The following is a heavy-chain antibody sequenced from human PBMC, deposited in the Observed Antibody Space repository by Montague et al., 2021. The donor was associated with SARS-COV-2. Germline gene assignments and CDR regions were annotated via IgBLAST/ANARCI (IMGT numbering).Heavy chain of an antibody. CDR2: ISNGGRT. J-gene: IGHJ4*02. Sequence: SETLSLTCSVSGGSFDSDNFFWGWIRQPPGKRLEWIGVISNGGRTFDNPSLKSRVTISVHTSRNQLSLNVKSVTAADTAVYYCARHRRYDVVTSYPDFWGQGILVTVSS. V-gene: IGHV4-39*01. CDR3: ARHRRYDVVTSYPDF. D-gene: IGHD3-9*01. CDR1: GGSFDSDNFF.